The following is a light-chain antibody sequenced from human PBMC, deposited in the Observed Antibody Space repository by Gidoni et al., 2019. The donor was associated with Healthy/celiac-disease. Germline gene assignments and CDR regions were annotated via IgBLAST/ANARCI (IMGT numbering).Light chain of an antibody. Sequence: SYELTQPPSVSVSPGQPASITCSGDKLGDKYACWYQQKPGQSPVLVIYQDSKRPSGIPERFSGSNSGNTATLTISGTQAMDEADYYCQAWDSSVVFGGGTKLTV. CDR3: QAWDSSVV. V-gene: IGLV3-1*01. CDR2: QDS. CDR1: KLGDKY. J-gene: IGLJ2*01.